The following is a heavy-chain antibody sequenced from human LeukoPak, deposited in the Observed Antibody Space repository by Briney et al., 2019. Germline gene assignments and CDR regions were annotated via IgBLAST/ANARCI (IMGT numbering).Heavy chain of an antibody. CDR1: GFTFSSYS. J-gene: IGHJ4*02. D-gene: IGHD2-2*01. CDR2: ISSSSSYI. V-gene: IGHV3-21*01. CDR3: ARAVGYCSSTSCYAPFFDY. Sequence: GGSLRLSCAASGFTFSSYSMNWVRQAPGKGLEWVSSISSSSSYIYYADSVKGRFTISRDSAKNSLYLQMNSLRAEDTAVYYCARAVGYCSSTSCYAPFFDYWGQGTLVTVSS.